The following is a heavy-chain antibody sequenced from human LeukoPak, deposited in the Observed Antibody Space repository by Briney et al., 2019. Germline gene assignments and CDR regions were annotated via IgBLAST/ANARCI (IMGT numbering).Heavy chain of an antibody. Sequence: GGSLRLSCAASGFTFDDYAMHWVRQAPGKGLEWVSGISWNSGSIGYADSVKGRFTISRDNAKNSLYLQMNSLRVEDTAVYYCARGRPHGNDYWGQGTLVTVSS. CDR1: GFTFDDYA. D-gene: IGHD4-23*01. CDR3: ARGRPHGNDY. CDR2: ISWNSGSI. V-gene: IGHV3-9*01. J-gene: IGHJ4*02.